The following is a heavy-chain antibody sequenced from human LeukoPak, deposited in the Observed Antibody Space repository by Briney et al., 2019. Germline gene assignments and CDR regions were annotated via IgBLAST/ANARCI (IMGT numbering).Heavy chain of an antibody. CDR1: GGSFSGYY. CDR2: INHSGST. J-gene: IGHJ6*02. D-gene: IGHD1-1*01. V-gene: IGHV4-34*01. CDR3: ARGERIYYGMDV. Sequence: SETLSLTCAVYGGSFSGYYWSWIRQPPGKGLEWIGEINHSGSTSYNPSLKSRVTISVDTSKNQFSLKLSSVTAADTAVYYCARGERIYYGMDVWGQGTTVTVSS.